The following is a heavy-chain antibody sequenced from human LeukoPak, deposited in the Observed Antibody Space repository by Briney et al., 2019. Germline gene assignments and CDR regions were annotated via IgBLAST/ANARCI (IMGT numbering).Heavy chain of an antibody. J-gene: IGHJ6*02. CDR2: IYYSGST. CDR3: ARVPIAVAGPRNYYGMDV. Sequence: SETLSLTCTVSGGSISSGGYYWSWIRQHPGKGLEWIGYIYYSGSTYYNPSLKSRVTISVDTPKNQFSLKLSSVTAADTAVYYCARVPIAVAGPRNYYGMDVWGQGTTVTVSS. D-gene: IGHD6-19*01. CDR1: GGSISSGGYY. V-gene: IGHV4-31*03.